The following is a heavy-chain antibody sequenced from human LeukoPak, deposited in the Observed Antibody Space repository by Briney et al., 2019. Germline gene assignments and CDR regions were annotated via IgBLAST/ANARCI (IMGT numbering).Heavy chain of an antibody. D-gene: IGHD3-3*01. CDR3: TTDFSHFDFSSGYYSY. J-gene: IGHJ4*02. V-gene: IGHV3-15*01. CDR2: INTNIDGGAT. CDR1: GFGFTNAW. Sequence: GGSLRLSCAASGFGFTNAWMVWVRQAPGKGLEWVGRINTNIDGGATARAPPVKGRFTISRDDLTRTLYLQMNSLKTEDTGVYYCTTDFSHFDFSSGYYSYWGQGSLVIVSS.